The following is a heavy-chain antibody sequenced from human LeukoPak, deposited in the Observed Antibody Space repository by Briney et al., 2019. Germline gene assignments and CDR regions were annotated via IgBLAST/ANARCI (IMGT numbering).Heavy chain of an antibody. CDR1: GASITSYY. CDR3: ARDPHWGSPFDY. Sequence: SETLSLTCTVSGASITSYYWSWNRQPPGKGLEWIGYIYYSGSTNYNPSLKSRVTISLDTSKNQFSLKLNSVTAADTAVYYCARDPHWGSPFDYWGQGTLVTVSS. V-gene: IGHV4-59*01. CDR2: IYYSGST. D-gene: IGHD3-16*01. J-gene: IGHJ4*02.